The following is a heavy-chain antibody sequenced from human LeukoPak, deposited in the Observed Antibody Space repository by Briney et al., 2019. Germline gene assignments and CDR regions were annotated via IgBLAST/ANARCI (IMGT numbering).Heavy chain of an antibody. Sequence: PGGSLRLSCAASGFTFSIYSMNWVRQAPGKGLVWVSHINNDASRTTYADSVRGRFIISRDNAKNTVSLQMNSLRAEDTAVYYCASDGGYAMVAWGQGTTVTVSS. CDR3: ASDGGYAMVA. J-gene: IGHJ6*01. CDR1: GFTFSIYS. D-gene: IGHD3-3*01. CDR2: INNDASRT. V-gene: IGHV3-74*01.